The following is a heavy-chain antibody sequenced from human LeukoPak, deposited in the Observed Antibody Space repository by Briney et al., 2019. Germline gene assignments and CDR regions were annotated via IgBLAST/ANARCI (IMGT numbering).Heavy chain of an antibody. D-gene: IGHD3-9*01. J-gene: IGHJ6*03. V-gene: IGHV1-46*01. CDR2: INPSGGST. CDR1: GYTFTSYY. Sequence: ASVKVSCKASGYTFTSYYMHWVRQGPGQGLEWMGIINPSGGSTSYAQKFQGRVTMTRDASISTAYMELSRLRSDDTAVYYCARGYDILTGIGEDMDVWGKGTTVTISS. CDR3: ARGYDILTGIGEDMDV.